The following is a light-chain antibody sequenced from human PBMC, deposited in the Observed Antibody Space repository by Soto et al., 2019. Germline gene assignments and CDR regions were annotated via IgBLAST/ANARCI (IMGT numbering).Light chain of an antibody. CDR2: GAT. Sequence: EIVLTQSPGPLSLSPGKRATISCRASQSISSSYFAWYQQRPGQAPRLLIYGATSRATGIPGRISGSGSGTEFTLTISRLEHEEFAVYYCQQYGSSSWTFGQGTKVEIK. J-gene: IGKJ1*01. CDR3: QQYGSSSWT. CDR1: QSISSSY. V-gene: IGKV3-20*01.